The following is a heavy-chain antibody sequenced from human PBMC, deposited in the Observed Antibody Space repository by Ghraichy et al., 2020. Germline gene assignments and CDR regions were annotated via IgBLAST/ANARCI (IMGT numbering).Heavy chain of an antibody. CDR3: ARVSSASWFDY. CDR2: IHYSGNT. CDR1: GGSVTSGHYY. J-gene: IGHJ4*02. D-gene: IGHD2-2*01. V-gene: IGHV4-61*01. Sequence: SQTLSLTCTVSGGSVTSGHYYWTWIRQSPGKGLECIGYIHYSGNTNYNPSLKSRVTISVDTSKNKFSLNLRSVTAADTALYYCARVSSASWFDYWGQGTLVSVSS.